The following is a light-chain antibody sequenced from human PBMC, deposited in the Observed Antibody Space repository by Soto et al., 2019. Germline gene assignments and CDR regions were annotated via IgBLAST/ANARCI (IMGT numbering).Light chain of an antibody. J-gene: IGLJ1*01. Sequence: QSTLTQPASVSGSPGQSITISCTGTSSDVGGYNFVSWYQHHPGKAPKLIIYDVTNRPSGISNRFSGSKSGNTASLTISGLQAEDEADYYCTSYTSSITYVFGNGTKVTVL. V-gene: IGLV2-14*03. CDR3: TSYTSSITYV. CDR1: SSDVGGYNF. CDR2: DVT.